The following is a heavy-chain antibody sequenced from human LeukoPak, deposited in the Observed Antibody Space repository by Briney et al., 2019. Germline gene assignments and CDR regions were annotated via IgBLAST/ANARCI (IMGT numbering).Heavy chain of an antibody. Sequence: PGRSLRLSCAASGFTFSNYAMRWVRQAPGRGLEWVAVISYDGSNKYYADSVKGRFTISRDNSKNTLYLQMNSLRAEDTAVYYCAGTHLHRFFDPWGQGTLVTVSS. CDR2: ISYDGSNK. V-gene: IGHV3-30*04. CDR3: AGTHLHRFFDP. CDR1: GFTFSNYA. J-gene: IGHJ5*02.